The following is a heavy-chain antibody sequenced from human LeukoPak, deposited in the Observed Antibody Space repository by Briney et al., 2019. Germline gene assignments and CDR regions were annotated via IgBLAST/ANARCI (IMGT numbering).Heavy chain of an antibody. J-gene: IGHJ6*02. D-gene: IGHD5-12*01. CDR1: GGSFSGYY. V-gene: IGHV4-34*01. Sequence: SETLSLACAVYGGSFSGYYWSWIRQPPGKGLEWIGEINHSGSTNYNPSLKSRVTISVDTSKNQFSLKLSSVTAADTAVYYCARARKEWLRSEYYYYGMDVWGQGTTVTVSS. CDR3: ARARKEWLRSEYYYYGMDV. CDR2: INHSGST.